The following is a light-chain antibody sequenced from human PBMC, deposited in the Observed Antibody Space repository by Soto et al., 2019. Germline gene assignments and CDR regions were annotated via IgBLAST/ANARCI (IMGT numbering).Light chain of an antibody. J-gene: IGKJ1*01. V-gene: IGKV1-5*03. CDR2: KAS. CDR3: QQYNSYSPT. CDR1: QSISVW. Sequence: PSQSISVWLAWYQQKAGKAPNLLIYKASRLESGVPSRFSGSGSETEFTLTISGLQPGDSATYYCQQYNSYSPTFGQGTKVDI.